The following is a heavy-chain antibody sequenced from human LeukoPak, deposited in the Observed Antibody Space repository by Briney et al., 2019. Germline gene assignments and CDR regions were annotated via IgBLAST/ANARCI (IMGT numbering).Heavy chain of an antibody. CDR1: GGSLNNYY. CDR3: ARDTGGANFDH. CDR2: MYYTGST. Sequence: SETLSLTCTVSGGSLNNYYWSWIRQPPGKGPEWIGYMYYTGSTNYSPSLKSRVTISLDASKNHFSLKLRSVTAADTAVYYCARDTGGANFDHWGQGTLVTVSS. V-gene: IGHV4-59*01. J-gene: IGHJ4*02. D-gene: IGHD2-8*02.